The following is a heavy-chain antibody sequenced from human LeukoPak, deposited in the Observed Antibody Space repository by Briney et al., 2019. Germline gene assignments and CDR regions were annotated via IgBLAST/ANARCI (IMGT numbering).Heavy chain of an antibody. V-gene: IGHV4-39*07. CDR2: IYYSGRT. CDR1: GGSISSTNYY. J-gene: IGHJ4*02. D-gene: IGHD2/OR15-2a*01. Sequence: PSETLSLTCTVSGGSISSTNYYWGWIRQPPGKGLEWIGSIYYSGRTYYNPSLKSRLTISVDTSKNQFSLNLSSVTAADTAMYYCARVEYSRQVDYWGQGTLVTVSS. CDR3: ARVEYSRQVDY.